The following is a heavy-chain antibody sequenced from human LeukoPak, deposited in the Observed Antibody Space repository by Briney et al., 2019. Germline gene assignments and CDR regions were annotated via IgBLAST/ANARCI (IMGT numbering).Heavy chain of an antibody. D-gene: IGHD6-13*01. V-gene: IGHV5-51*01. CDR2: IYPDDPET. CDR3: ARSQDSSSDAFDV. Sequence: GESLKISCKGSGYTFTNYWIGWGRQVPGKGLEWMGIIYPDDPETAFSPSFQGQVTISADKSINTAFLQWTSLKASDTAMYYCARSQDSSSDAFDVWGQGTMVTVSS. CDR1: GYTFTNYW. J-gene: IGHJ3*01.